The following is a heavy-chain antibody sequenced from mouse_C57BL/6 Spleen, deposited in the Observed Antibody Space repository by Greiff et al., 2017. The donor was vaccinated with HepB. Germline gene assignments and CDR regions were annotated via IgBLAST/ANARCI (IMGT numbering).Heavy chain of an antibody. V-gene: IGHV14-1*01. CDR2: IDPEDGDT. CDR3: KLIYYGNSRYFDV. J-gene: IGHJ1*03. Sequence: VQLQQSGAELVRPGASVKLSCTASGFNIKDYYMHWVKQRPEQGLEWIGRIDPEDGDTEYAPKFQGKATMTADTSSNTAYLQLSSLTSEDTAVYYWKLIYYGNSRYFDVWGTGTTVTVSS. D-gene: IGHD2-1*01. CDR1: GFNIKDYY.